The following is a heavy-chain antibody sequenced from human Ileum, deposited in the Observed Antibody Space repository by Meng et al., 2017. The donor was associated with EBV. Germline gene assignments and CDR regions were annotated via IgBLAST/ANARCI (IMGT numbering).Heavy chain of an antibody. CDR1: GFIFTSYA. CDR3: ARFYCSSTSCPHVLFDY. D-gene: IGHD2-2*01. V-gene: IGHV1-18*01. CDR2: ISAYNGNT. J-gene: IGHJ4*02. Sequence: QVQLVQSGVEVKKPXXXXKXPXEAXGFIFTSYAISWVRQAPGQGLQYMGWISAYNGNTNYAQELQGRVTMTTDTSTSTAYMELRSLRFDDTAVYYCARFYCSSTSCPHVLFDYWGQGTLVTVSS.